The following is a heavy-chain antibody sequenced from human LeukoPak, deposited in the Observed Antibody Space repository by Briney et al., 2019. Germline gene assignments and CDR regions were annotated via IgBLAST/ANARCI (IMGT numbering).Heavy chain of an antibody. CDR3: ARHTTYGGNSAFEY. V-gene: IGHV4-59*08. Sequence: SETLSLTRTVSGGSISSNYWSWIRQPPGKGLEWIGYIYYSGTTNYNPSLKSRVTISVDTSKTQFSLKLSSVSAADTAVYYCARHTTYGGNSAFEYWGQGTLVTVSS. CDR1: GGSISSNY. D-gene: IGHD4-23*01. J-gene: IGHJ4*02. CDR2: IYYSGTT.